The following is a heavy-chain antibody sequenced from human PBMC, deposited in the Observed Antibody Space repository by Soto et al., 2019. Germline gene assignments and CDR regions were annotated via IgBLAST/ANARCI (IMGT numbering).Heavy chain of an antibody. V-gene: IGHV1-69*12. D-gene: IGHD5-12*01. CDR3: ARYLGSGYEPVDY. Sequence: QVQWVQSGAELKKPGSSVKVSCKASGGTFARSVFNCVRQAPGQGLEWMGGIISIFGTPNYSQKVLGRVTITADESTSTGYMELSNLRSADTAIYYWARYLGSGYEPVDYWGQGTQVTVSS. CDR1: GGTFARSV. J-gene: IGHJ4*02. CDR2: IISIFGTP.